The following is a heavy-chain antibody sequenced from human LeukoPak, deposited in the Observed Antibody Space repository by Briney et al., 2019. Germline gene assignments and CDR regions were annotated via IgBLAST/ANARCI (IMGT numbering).Heavy chain of an antibody. CDR1: GYTFTSYD. V-gene: IGHV1-8*03. CDR2: MNPNSGNT. J-gene: IGHJ3*02. D-gene: IGHD6-13*01. Sequence: ASVKVSCKASGYTFTSYDINWVRQATGQGLEWMGWMNPNSGNTGHAQKFQGRVTITRNTSISTAYMELSSLRSEDTAVYYCARGYTSSWFKARAFDIWGQGTMVTVSS. CDR3: ARGYTSSWFKARAFDI.